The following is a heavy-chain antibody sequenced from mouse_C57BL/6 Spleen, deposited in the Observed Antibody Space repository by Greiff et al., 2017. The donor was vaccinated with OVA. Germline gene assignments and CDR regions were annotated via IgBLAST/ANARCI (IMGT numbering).Heavy chain of an antibody. CDR3: ARPDYDSYYFDY. J-gene: IGHJ2*01. CDR1: GYTFTSYW. Sequence: QVQLQQSGAELVRPGSSVKLSCKASGYTFTSYWMDWVKQRPGQGLEWIGNIYPSDSETHYNQKFKDKATLTVDKSSSTAYMQLSSLTSEDSAVYYCARPDYDSYYFDYWGQGTTLTVSS. CDR2: IYPSDSET. V-gene: IGHV1-61*01. D-gene: IGHD2-4*01.